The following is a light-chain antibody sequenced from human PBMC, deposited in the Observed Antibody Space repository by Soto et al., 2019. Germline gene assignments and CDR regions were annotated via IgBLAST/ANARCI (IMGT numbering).Light chain of an antibody. V-gene: IGKV3-20*01. CDR3: QLYGISPMFT. CDR2: SAS. J-gene: IGKJ2*01. Sequence: EIVLTQSPGTLSLSPGERATLSCRASQSVSSNSLAWYLQKPGQAPRLLIYSASSRATGIPDRFSGSGSGTDFTLTISRLEPEDFAVYYCQLYGISPMFTFDRGTRLEIK. CDR1: QSVSSNS.